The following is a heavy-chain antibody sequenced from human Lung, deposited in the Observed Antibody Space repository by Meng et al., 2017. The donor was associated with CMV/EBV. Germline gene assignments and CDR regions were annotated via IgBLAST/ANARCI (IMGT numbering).Heavy chain of an antibody. CDR2: IYSGGQT. CDR3: EKFPDRRDTGF. J-gene: IGHJ4*02. Sequence: CAVSGGSVNSGTRYWGWIRQSPGKGLEWIGSIYSGGQTFYSPSLRNRVILAVDTSKNHFSLKMTSVTTADTAVYFCEKFPDRRDTGFWGRGALVTVSS. D-gene: IGHD1-14*01. CDR1: GGSVNSGTRY. V-gene: IGHV4-39*02.